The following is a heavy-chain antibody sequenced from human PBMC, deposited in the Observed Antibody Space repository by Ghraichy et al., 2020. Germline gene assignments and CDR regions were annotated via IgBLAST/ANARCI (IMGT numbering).Heavy chain of an antibody. CDR3: AKQTTVVRGVISPFDI. CDR2: IGGSGGHT. CDR1: GFIFSSYG. V-gene: IGHV3-23*01. J-gene: IGHJ3*02. Sequence: GSLRLSCAASGFIFSSYGVSWVRQAPGKGLEWVSAIGGSGGHTYYADSVKGRFTISRDNSKNTLYLQMNSLRAEDTAVYYCAKQTTVVRGVISPFDIWGQGTMVTVSA. D-gene: IGHD3-10*01.